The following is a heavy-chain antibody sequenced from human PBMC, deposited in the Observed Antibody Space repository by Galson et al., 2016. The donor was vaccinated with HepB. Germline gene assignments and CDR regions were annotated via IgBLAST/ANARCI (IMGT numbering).Heavy chain of an antibody. CDR2: DSMDGRRK. Sequence: SLRLSCAASGFTFSNYGMHWVRQAPGKGLEWMAADSMDGRRKFYADSVKGRFTISRDNSNSMLFLQMSSLRAYDTAVYYCARRHEYCPPVGCSVDYWGQGTLVSVSS. CDR1: GFTFSNYG. CDR3: ARRHEYCPPVGCSVDY. J-gene: IGHJ4*02. D-gene: IGHD2/OR15-2a*01. V-gene: IGHV3-30*03.